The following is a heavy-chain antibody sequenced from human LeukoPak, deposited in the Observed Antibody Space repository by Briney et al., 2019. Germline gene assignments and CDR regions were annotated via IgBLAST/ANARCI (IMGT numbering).Heavy chain of an antibody. V-gene: IGHV3-48*04. D-gene: IGHD5-18*01. CDR3: ARLRGYSYGYGDY. CDR2: ISSSGDTI. CDR1: GFTFSSYS. Sequence: QPGGSLRLSCAASGFTFSSYSMNWVRQAPGKGLEWVSYISSSGDTIDYADSVKGRFTISRDNAKNPLYLQMVSLRAEDTAVYYCARLRGYSYGYGDYWGQGTLVTVSS. J-gene: IGHJ4*02.